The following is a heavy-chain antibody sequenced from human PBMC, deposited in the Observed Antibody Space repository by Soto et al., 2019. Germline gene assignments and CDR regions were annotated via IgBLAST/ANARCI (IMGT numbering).Heavy chain of an antibody. D-gene: IGHD3-3*01. CDR1: GFTFGSYG. CDR3: ANARDDVWSGNYYYYYGMDV. Sequence: GGSLRLSCAASGFTFGSYGMHWVRQAPGKGLEWVAVICGGGSNKYYADSVKGRFTISRDNTKNTLYLQMNSLRAEDTAVYYYANARDDVWSGNYYYYYGMDVWGQGTTVTVSS. CDR2: ICGGGSNK. V-gene: IGHV3-30*18. J-gene: IGHJ6*02.